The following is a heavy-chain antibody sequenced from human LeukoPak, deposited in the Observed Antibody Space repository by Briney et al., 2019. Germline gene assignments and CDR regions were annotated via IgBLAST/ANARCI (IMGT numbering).Heavy chain of an antibody. J-gene: IGHJ6*03. CDR2: MNPNSGNT. D-gene: IGHD6-19*01. Sequence: PGASVKVSCKASRYTFTSYDINWVRQATGQGLEWMGWMNPNSGNTGYAQKFQGRVTMTRNTSISTAYMELSSLRSEDTAVYYCARVNKSSWYEVYYYYMDVWGKGTTVTVSS. CDR1: RYTFTSYD. V-gene: IGHV1-8*01. CDR3: ARVNKSSWYEVYYYYMDV.